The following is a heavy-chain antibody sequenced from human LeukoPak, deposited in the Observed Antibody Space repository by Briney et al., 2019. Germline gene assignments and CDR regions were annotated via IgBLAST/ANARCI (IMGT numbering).Heavy chain of an antibody. Sequence: GGSLRLTCAASGFTFSNHAMNWVRQAPGKGLEWVSIISGSGTVTYYAEPVKGRFTICRDNSKTTLYLQMNSLRAEDTAVYYCANVIYFDWYYFEHWGQGDLVTVSS. D-gene: IGHD3-9*01. CDR1: GFTFSNHA. V-gene: IGHV3-23*01. J-gene: IGHJ4*02. CDR2: ISGSGTVT. CDR3: ANVIYFDWYYFEH.